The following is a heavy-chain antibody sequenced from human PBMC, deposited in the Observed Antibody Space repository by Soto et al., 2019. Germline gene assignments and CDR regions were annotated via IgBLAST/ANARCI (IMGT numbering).Heavy chain of an antibody. V-gene: IGHV4-39*01. CDR1: GGSISSSSYY. Sequence: QLQLQESGPGLVKPSETLSLTCTVSGGSISSSSYYWGWIRQPPGKGLEWFGSIDYSGSTYYNPSPESRVAMSVDTSKNQFSLRLHSVTAAYTAVYYCARHGYVSGYEYYFYQWGQGTLVTVSS. D-gene: IGHD5-12*01. CDR3: ARHGYVSGYEYYFYQ. J-gene: IGHJ4*02. CDR2: IDYSGST.